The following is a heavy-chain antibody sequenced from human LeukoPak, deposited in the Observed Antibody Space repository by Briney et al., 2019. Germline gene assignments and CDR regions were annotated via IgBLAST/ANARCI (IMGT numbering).Heavy chain of an antibody. D-gene: IGHD6-25*01. CDR1: GFTFSSYG. V-gene: IGHV3-23*01. Sequence: PGGSLRLSCAASGFTFSSYGMSWVRQAPGKGLEWFSAISGSGGSTYYADSVKGRFTISRDNSKNTLYLQMNSLRAEDTAVYYCAKLIAAFPTYYFDYWGQGTLVTVSS. J-gene: IGHJ4*02. CDR3: AKLIAAFPTYYFDY. CDR2: ISGSGGST.